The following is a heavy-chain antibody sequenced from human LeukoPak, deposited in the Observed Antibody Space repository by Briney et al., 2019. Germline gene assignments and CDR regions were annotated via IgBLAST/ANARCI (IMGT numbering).Heavy chain of an antibody. CDR1: GFTFSDYY. Sequence: GSLRLSCAASGFTFSDYYMSWIRQAPGKGLEWVSYISSGGSTIYYADSVKGRFTISRDNAKNSPYLQINGLRAEDTAVYYCGRLPSYYGSSLYPDYWGQGTLVTVSS. D-gene: IGHD2-2*01. J-gene: IGHJ4*02. CDR2: ISSGGSTI. CDR3: GRLPSYYGSSLYPDY. V-gene: IGHV3-11*01.